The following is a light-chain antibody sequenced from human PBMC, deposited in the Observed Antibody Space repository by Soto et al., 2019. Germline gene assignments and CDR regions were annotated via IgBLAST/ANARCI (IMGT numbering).Light chain of an antibody. J-gene: IGLJ1*01. Sequence: QSALTQPASVSGSPGQSITISCTGTSSDIGGYNFVSWYQQHSGKAPKLMIFEVSDRPSGVSDRFSGSKSGNTASLTISGLQAEDEADYYCSSYTGGSTSYVFGTGTKLTVL. CDR2: EVS. V-gene: IGLV2-14*01. CDR1: SSDIGGYNF. CDR3: SSYTGGSTSYV.